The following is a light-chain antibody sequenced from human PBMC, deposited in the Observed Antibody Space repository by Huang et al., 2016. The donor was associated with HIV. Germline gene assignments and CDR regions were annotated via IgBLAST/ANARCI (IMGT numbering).Light chain of an antibody. Sequence: IVMTQSPATLSVSPGEGATLSCRASQSVGNNLAWYQQRPGQAPRLLIYGASTRATGVPVRFSGRGSGTDFTLTISGPQSEDSAVYYCQQYSDRPPWTFGQGTKVE. J-gene: IGKJ1*01. CDR3: QQYSDRPPWT. CDR2: GAS. CDR1: QSVGNN. V-gene: IGKV3-15*01.